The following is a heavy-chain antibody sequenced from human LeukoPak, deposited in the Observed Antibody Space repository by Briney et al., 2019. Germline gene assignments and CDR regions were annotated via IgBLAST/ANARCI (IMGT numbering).Heavy chain of an antibody. CDR3: AGDRSYVDV. CDR2: IYYSGST. CDR1: GGSISSSTYY. Sequence: SETLSLTCTVSGGSISSSTYYWGWIRQPPGKGLEWIGTIYYSGSTYYNPSLKSRVSMSVDTSKKQFSLKLSSVTAADTAVYYCAGDRSYVDVWGKGTTVTVSS. J-gene: IGHJ6*03. V-gene: IGHV4-39*07.